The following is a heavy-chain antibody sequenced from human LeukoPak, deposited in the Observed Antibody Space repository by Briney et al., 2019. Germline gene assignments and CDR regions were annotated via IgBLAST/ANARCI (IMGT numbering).Heavy chain of an antibody. CDR3: TRGYSGGWVYAFDI. CDR2: SRNKANSYTP. J-gene: IGHJ3*02. D-gene: IGHD6-19*01. CDR1: GPTFSDQY. V-gene: IGHV3-72*01. Sequence: GGSLRLSCAVSGPTFSDQYMDWVRQAPGKGLEWVGRSRNKANSYTPDYAAFVKGRFSISRDDSKNSLYLQMNSLKTEDTAVYFCTRGYSGGWVYAFDIWGQGTMVTVSS.